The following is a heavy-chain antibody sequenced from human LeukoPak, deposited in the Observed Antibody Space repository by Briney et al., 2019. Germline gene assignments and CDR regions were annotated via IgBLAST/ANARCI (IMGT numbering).Heavy chain of an antibody. CDR1: GFTFSSYW. D-gene: IGHD5-12*01. J-gene: IGHJ4*02. Sequence: GGSLRLSCAASGFTFSSYWMHWVRQAPGKGLEWVSGIGGSGGFITYYADSVKGRFTVSRDNSKNTLYLQMNSLRADDTAIYYCARDLGWLHYADWGQGTLVTVSS. CDR3: ARDLGWLHYAD. V-gene: IGHV3-23*01. CDR2: IGGSGGFIT.